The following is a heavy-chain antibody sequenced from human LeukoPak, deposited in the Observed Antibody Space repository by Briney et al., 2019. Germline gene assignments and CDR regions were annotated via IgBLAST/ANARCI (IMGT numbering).Heavy chain of an antibody. CDR1: GGTFSSYA. J-gene: IGHJ6*02. CDR2: IIPILGIA. CDR3: ATPGSSGANYYYYGMDV. D-gene: IGHD3-22*01. V-gene: IGHV1-69*04. Sequence: SVKVSCKASGGTFSSYAISWVRQAPGQGLEWMGRIIPILGIANYAQKFQGRVTITADKSTSTAYMELSSLRSEDTAVYYCATPGSSGANYYYYGMDVWGQGTTVTDSS.